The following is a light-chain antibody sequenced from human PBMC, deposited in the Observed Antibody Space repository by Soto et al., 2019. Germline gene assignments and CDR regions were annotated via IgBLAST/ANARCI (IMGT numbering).Light chain of an antibody. Sequence: QSVLTQPASVSGSPGQSITISCTGTSSDVGGYIHVSWYQQHPGKAPKLMIYEVSDRPSGVSNRFSGSKSGNTASLTISGLQAEDEADYYCCSYTSSNSYVFGTGTKLTVL. J-gene: IGLJ1*01. V-gene: IGLV2-14*01. CDR3: CSYTSSNSYV. CDR2: EVS. CDR1: SSDVGGYIH.